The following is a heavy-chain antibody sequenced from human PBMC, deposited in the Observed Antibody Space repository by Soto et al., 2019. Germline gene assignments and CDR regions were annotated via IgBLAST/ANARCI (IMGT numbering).Heavy chain of an antibody. CDR2: MNPNSGNT. CDR1: GYTFTSYD. D-gene: IGHD3-3*01. CDR3: ARPRSGSYYYGMDV. Sequence: QVQLVQSGAEVKKPGASVKVSCKASGYTFTSYDINWVRQATGQGLEWMGRMNPNSGNTGYAQKFQGRVTMTRNTSIITAYMELSSLRSEDTAVYYCARPRSGSYYYGMDVWGQGTAVTVSS. J-gene: IGHJ6*02. V-gene: IGHV1-8*01.